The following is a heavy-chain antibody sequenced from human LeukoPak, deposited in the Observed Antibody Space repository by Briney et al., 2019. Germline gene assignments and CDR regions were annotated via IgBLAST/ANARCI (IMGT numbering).Heavy chain of an antibody. V-gene: IGHV4-59*01. CDR3: ARDTINGVVAATFAFDI. CDR2: IYYRGCT. J-gene: IGHJ3*02. Sequence: SETLSLTCTVSGGSISSYYWSWIRQPPGKGLEWIGYIYYRGCTNYNPSLKSRVTISVDTSKNQFSLKLSSVTAADTAVYYCARDTINGVVAATFAFDIWGEGTMVTVSS. CDR1: GGSISSYY. D-gene: IGHD2-15*01.